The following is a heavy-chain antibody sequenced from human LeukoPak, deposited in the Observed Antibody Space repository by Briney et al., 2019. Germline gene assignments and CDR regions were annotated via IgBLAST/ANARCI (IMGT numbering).Heavy chain of an antibody. CDR1: GFTFSTYS. Sequence: GGSLRLSCAASGFTFSTYSMNRVRQAPGKGLQWVSYISSSSTNMYYADSVKGRFTISRDNAKNSLYLQMSSLRAEDTAVYYCAREYSSSSGRSFDYWGQGTLVTVSS. CDR3: AREYSSSSGRSFDY. CDR2: ISSSSTNM. D-gene: IGHD6-6*01. V-gene: IGHV3-48*01. J-gene: IGHJ4*02.